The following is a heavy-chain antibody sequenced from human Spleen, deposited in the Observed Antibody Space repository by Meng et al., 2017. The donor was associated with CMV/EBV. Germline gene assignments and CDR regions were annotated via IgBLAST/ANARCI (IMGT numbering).Heavy chain of an antibody. CDR3: VRDQGGESMIAVLIERFGMDV. J-gene: IGHJ6*02. CDR2: IKQDGSEH. V-gene: IGHV3-7*03. CDR1: GFTLSGYW. Sequence: GGSLRLSCVASGFTLSGYWMSWVRQAPGKGLEWVANIKQDGSEHYYVDSVRGRFTISRDNSKNNLYLQMNSLTVEDTAVYYCVRDQGGESMIAVLIERFGMDVWGQGTTVTVSS. D-gene: IGHD3-22*01.